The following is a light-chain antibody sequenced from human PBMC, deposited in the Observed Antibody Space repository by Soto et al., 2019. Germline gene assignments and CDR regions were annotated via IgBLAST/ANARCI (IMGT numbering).Light chain of an antibody. J-gene: IGKJ5*01. CDR2: GSS. CDR3: QQRSNGT. V-gene: IGKV3-11*01. Sequence: VLPQYQTSLALSRGGRATLSCRASQSVSTFLAWYQQKPGQAPRLLIYGSSKRATGIPARFRGSGSGTDFTLTISSLQPDDFAVSYCQQRSNGTSGQGTRLE. CDR1: QSVSTF.